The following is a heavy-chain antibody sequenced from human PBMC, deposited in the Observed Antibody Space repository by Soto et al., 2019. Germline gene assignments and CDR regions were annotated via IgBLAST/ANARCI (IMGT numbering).Heavy chain of an antibody. CDR2: FHYSENT. J-gene: IGHJ6*02. CDR1: GVSISSGPYS. Sequence: SETLSLTCTVSGVSISSGPYSWGWIRKTPGEGLEWIGTFHYSENTYYNPSLESRVTISVDTSKNQFSLKVTSVTVADTAVYYCARLGGYCSSSSCYGYYGMDVWGQGTTVT. CDR3: ARLGGYCSSSSCYGYYGMDV. D-gene: IGHD2-2*01. V-gene: IGHV4-39*01.